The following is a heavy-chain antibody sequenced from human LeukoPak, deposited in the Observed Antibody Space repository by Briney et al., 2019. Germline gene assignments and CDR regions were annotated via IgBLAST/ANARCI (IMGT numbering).Heavy chain of an antibody. CDR1: GYTLTVLS. V-gene: IGHV1-24*01. CDR3: ATNLATVVTPAYY. CDR2: FDPEDGET. Sequence: ASVTVSCKVSGYTLTVLSMHWVRQTPGKGLEWMGGFDPEDGETIYAQKFQGRVTMTEDTSTDTTYMELSSLRSEDTAVYYCATNLATVVTPAYYWGQGTLVTVSS. D-gene: IGHD4-23*01. J-gene: IGHJ4*02.